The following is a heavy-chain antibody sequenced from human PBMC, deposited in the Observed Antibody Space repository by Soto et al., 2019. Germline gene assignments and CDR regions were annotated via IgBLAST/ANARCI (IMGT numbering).Heavy chain of an antibody. CDR3: AILSHDIVVVPVRSAIDDY. V-gene: IGHV1-2*04. D-gene: IGHD2-2*01. CDR1: GYTFTGYY. J-gene: IGHJ4*02. CDR2: INPNSGGT. Sequence: ASVKVSCKASGYTFTGYYMHWVRQAPGQGLEWMGWINPNSGGTNYAQKFQGWVTMTRDTSISTAYMELSRLRSDDTAVYYCAILSHDIVVVPVRSAIDDYWGQGTLVTVSS.